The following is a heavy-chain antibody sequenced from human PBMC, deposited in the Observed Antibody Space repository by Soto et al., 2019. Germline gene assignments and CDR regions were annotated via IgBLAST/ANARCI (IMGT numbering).Heavy chain of an antibody. CDR1: GGSISSYY. J-gene: IGHJ4*02. CDR2: IYTIGST. V-gene: IGHV4-4*07. D-gene: IGHD6-19*01. CDR3: ARVPLSPWRIAVAGYFDY. Sequence: QVQLQESGPGLVKPSETLSLTCTVSGGSISSYYWSWIRQPAGKGLEWIGRIYTIGSTNYNPSLKSRVTMSVDTSKNRFSRKLSSVTAADTAVYYCARVPLSPWRIAVAGYFDYWGQGTLVTVSS.